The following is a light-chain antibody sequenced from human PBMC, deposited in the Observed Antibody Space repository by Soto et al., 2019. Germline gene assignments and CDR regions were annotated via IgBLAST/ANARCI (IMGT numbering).Light chain of an antibody. CDR3: QQYNNWPPIT. Sequence: EIVMTQSPATLSVSPGERATLSCRASQSVSSNLAWYQQKPGQAPRLLIYGASTRATGIPARFSGSGSGTEFTINISRLQSEDFAVYYCQQYNNWPPITFGQGTRLEIK. J-gene: IGKJ5*01. V-gene: IGKV3-15*01. CDR2: GAS. CDR1: QSVSSN.